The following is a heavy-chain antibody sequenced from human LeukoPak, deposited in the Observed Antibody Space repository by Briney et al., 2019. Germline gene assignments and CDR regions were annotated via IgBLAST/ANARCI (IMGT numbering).Heavy chain of an antibody. CDR1: GGTFSSYA. J-gene: IGHJ4*02. Sequence: GASVKVSCKASGGTFSSYAISWVRQAPGQGLEWMGRIIPILGIANYAQKFQGRVTITADKSTSTAYMELSSLRSEDTAVYSCARDFAEMATIYDYWGQGTLVTVSS. CDR3: ARDFAEMATIYDY. D-gene: IGHD5-24*01. V-gene: IGHV1-69*04. CDR2: IIPILGIA.